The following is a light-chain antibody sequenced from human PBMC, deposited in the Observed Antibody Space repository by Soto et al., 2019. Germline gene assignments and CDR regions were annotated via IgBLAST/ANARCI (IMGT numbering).Light chain of an antibody. J-gene: IGLJ3*02. CDR1: NSDLGTYNL. Sequence: QSVLTQPASVSGSPGQSITISCTGTNSDLGTYNLVSWYQQHPGKAPKTIIYEVTKRPSGVSKRFSGSKSGNTASLTISGLQAEDEADYYCAAWDDSLTGRVFGGGTKLTVL. V-gene: IGLV2-23*02. CDR2: EVT. CDR3: AAWDDSLTGRV.